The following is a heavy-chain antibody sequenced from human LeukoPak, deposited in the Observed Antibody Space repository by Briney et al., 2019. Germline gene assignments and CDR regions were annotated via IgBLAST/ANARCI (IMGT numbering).Heavy chain of an antibody. J-gene: IGHJ5*02. CDR3: ARMYSSSIFGWFDP. CDR1: GGTFSSYA. CDR2: IIPIFGTA. D-gene: IGHD6-6*01. Sequence: EASVKVSCKASGGTFSSYAISWVRQAPGQGLEWMGGIIPIFGTANYAQKFQGRVTITTDESTNTAYMELSSLRSEDTAVYYCARMYSSSIFGWFDPWGQGTLVTVSS. V-gene: IGHV1-69*05.